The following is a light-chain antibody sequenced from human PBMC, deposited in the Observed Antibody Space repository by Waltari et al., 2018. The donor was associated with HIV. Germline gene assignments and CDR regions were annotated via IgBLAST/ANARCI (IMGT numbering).Light chain of an antibody. J-gene: IGKJ3*01. CDR3: GKYYSGPWK. CDR2: WAS. V-gene: IGKV4-1*01. CDR1: QSVLFSSINKNH. Sequence: IVMTQSPASLAVSLGERASLNCNSSQSVLFSSINKNHLAWYQQKPGQPPRLLIYWASAPESAVAVRWLRSEAGSDYYRATWDLKVEAFVVYYVGKYYSGPWKFGPEPKVAI.